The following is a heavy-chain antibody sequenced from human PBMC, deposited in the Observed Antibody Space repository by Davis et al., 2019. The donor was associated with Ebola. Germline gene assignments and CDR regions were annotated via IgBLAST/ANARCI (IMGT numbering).Heavy chain of an antibody. D-gene: IGHD6-19*01. V-gene: IGHV3-23*01. J-gene: IGHJ4*02. Sequence: GESLKISCAASGFPFSSYTMNWVRQAPGKGLEWISSIRYNGEGTHYADSVRGRFIISRDKSNNTLYLEMNSLRVDDTAVYYCATTQWLREFDNWGQGTLVTVSS. CDR1: GFPFSSYT. CDR2: IRYNGEGT. CDR3: ATTQWLREFDN.